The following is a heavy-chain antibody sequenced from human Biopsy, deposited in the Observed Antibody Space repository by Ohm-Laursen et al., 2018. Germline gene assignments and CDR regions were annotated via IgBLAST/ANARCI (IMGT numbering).Heavy chain of an antibody. CDR3: ARDQRGPSLLEAKLTPNYFDY. CDR2: IRSGGDYM. J-gene: IGHJ4*02. V-gene: IGHV3-21*01. Sequence: SLRLSCSASGFTLSYYSMTWVRQAPGKGLEWVSSIRSGGDYMFYADSVKGRFTISRDNAKNSLYLQMNSLRAEDTAVYYCARDQRGPSLLEAKLTPNYFDYWGRGSLVTVPS. CDR1: GFTLSYYS. D-gene: IGHD1-1*01.